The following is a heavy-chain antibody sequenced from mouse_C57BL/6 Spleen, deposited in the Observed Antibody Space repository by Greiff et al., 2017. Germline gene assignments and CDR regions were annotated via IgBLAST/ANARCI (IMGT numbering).Heavy chain of an antibody. Sequence: QVQLKQPGAELVKPGASVKMSCKASGYTFTSYWITWVKQRPGQGLEWIGDIYPGSGSTNYNEKFKSKATLTVDTSSSTAYMQLSSLTSADSAVXYCASEVHYGSYWYFDVWGTGTTVTVSS. V-gene: IGHV1-55*01. CDR1: GYTFTSYW. CDR3: ASEVHYGSYWYFDV. D-gene: IGHD1-1*01. J-gene: IGHJ1*03. CDR2: IYPGSGST.